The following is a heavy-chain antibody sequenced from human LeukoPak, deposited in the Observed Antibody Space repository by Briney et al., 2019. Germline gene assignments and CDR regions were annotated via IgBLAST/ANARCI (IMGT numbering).Heavy chain of an antibody. V-gene: IGHV3-30*02. D-gene: IGHD1-14*01. CDR1: GFTCSNYG. CDR2: IRYDGSNK. Sequence: GGSLRLSCAASGFTCSNYGMHWVRQAPGKGLEWVAFIRYDGSNKYYADSVKGRFTISRDNSKNTLYLQMNSLRAEDTAVYFCAKEGPGTPTLASDIWGQGTVVTVSS. CDR3: AKEGPGTPTLASDI. J-gene: IGHJ3*02.